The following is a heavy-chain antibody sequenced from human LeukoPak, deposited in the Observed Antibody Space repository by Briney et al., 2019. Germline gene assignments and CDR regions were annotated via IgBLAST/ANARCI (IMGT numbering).Heavy chain of an antibody. V-gene: IGHV4-34*01. J-gene: IGHJ5*02. CDR2: IYYSGST. CDR3: ARAGYYDSSGYYSFNWFDP. CDR1: GGSFSGYY. D-gene: IGHD3-22*01. Sequence: SETLSLTCAVYGGSFSGYYWSWIRQPPGKGLEWIGYIYYSGSTYYNPSLKSRVTISVDTSKNQFSLKLSSVTAADTAVYYCARAGYYDSSGYYSFNWFDPWGQGTLVTVSS.